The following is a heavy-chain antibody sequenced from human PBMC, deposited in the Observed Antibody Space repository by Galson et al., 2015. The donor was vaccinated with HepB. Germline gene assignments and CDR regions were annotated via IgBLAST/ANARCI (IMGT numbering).Heavy chain of an antibody. CDR2: ISSTSTYI. D-gene: IGHD7-27*01. V-gene: IGHV3-21*01. CDR1: GFTFSSYN. CDR3: ARDPPLGTPFDY. J-gene: IGHJ4*02. Sequence: SLRLSCAASGFTFSSYNMNWVRQAPGQGLEWVSSISSTSTYIYYADSVKGRFTFSRDNAKNSLFLQMNSLRAEDTAVYYCARDPPLGTPFDYWGQGTLVTVSS.